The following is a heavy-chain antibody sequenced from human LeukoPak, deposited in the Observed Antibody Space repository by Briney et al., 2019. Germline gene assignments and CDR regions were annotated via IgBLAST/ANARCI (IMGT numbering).Heavy chain of an antibody. CDR1: GGSISSGGYY. J-gene: IGHJ5*02. Sequence: SQTLSLTCTVSGGSISSGGYYWSWLRQHPGKGLEWIGYIYYSGSTYYNPSLKSRVTISVDTSKNQFSLKLSSVTAADTAVYYCARAGPRKERGHFDPWGQGTLVTVSS. D-gene: IGHD1-1*01. CDR2: IYYSGST. CDR3: ARAGPRKERGHFDP. V-gene: IGHV4-31*03.